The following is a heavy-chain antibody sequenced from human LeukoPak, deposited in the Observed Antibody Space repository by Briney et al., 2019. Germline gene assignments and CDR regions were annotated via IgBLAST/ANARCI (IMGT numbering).Heavy chain of an antibody. D-gene: IGHD3-3*01. CDR3: TTRWITIFGVVMN. V-gene: IGHV3-15*01. Sequence: GGSLRLSCAASGFIFSNAWMSWVRQAPGKGLEWVGRIKSKTDGGTTDYAAPVKGRFTISRDDSKNTLYLQMNSLKTEDTAVYYCTTRWITIFGVVMNWGQGTLVTVSS. CDR2: IKSKTDGGTT. CDR1: GFIFSNAW. J-gene: IGHJ4*02.